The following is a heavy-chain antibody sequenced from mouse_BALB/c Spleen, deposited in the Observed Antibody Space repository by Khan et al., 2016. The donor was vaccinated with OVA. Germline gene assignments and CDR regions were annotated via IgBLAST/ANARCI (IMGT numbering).Heavy chain of an antibody. CDR3: GRRSMMTVEGFDY. V-gene: IGHV1-18*01. CDR1: GYSFTGYY. D-gene: IGHD2-3*01. J-gene: IGHJ3*01. Sequence: VQLKQSGPDLVKPGASVKISCKTSGYSFTGYYIHWVKQSQGKSLEWIGRVNPNNGGTTYNQKFKGKAILTVEKSSSTAYMELRSLTSEDSAVYYCGRRSMMTVEGFDYWGQGTLVTVSA. CDR2: VNPNNGGT.